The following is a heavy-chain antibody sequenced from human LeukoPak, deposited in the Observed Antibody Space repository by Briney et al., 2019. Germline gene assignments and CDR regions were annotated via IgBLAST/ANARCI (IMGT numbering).Heavy chain of an antibody. CDR2: IWYDGSNK. D-gene: IGHD6-13*01. V-gene: IGHV3-33*01. CDR3: ATLKGTSSWYSDY. J-gene: IGHJ4*02. CDR1: GFSFRSYG. Sequence: PGGSLRLSCAASGFSFRSYGMHWVRQAPGKGLEWVAVIWYDGSNKYYADSVKGRFTISRDNPKNTLYLQMNSLRAEDTAVYYCATLKGTSSWYSDYWGQGTLVTVSS.